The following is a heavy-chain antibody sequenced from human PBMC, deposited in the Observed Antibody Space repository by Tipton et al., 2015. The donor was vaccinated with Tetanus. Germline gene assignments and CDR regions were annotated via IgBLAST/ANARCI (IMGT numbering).Heavy chain of an antibody. Sequence: TLSLTCTVSGGSISSGGYYWSWIRQHPGKGLEWIGYIYYSGSTYYNPSLKSRVTISVDTSKNQFSLKLSSVTAADTAVHYCARVYRDYDILTGPDYWGQGTLVTVSS. CDR3: ARVYRDYDILTGPDY. J-gene: IGHJ4*02. CDR2: IYYSGST. V-gene: IGHV4-31*03. CDR1: GGSISSGGYY. D-gene: IGHD3-9*01.